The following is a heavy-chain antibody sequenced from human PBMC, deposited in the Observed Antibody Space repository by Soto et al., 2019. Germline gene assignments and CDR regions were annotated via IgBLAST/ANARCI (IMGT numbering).Heavy chain of an antibody. CDR3: TRANTSPFDS. CDR1: GFTFSSFG. Sequence: QVQLVESGGGVVQPGRSLRLSCAASGFTFSSFGMHWVRQAPGKGLEWVAIIWFDGSQQRYADSVKGRFTISRDTSKNTVHLQMNSLRAEDTAGYYCTRANTSPFDSWGQGTLVTVSS. CDR2: IWFDGSQQ. V-gene: IGHV3-33*01. J-gene: IGHJ4*02.